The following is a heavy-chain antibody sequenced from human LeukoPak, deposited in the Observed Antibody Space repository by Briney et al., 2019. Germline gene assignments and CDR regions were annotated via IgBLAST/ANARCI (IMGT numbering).Heavy chain of an antibody. CDR3: ARGREYSGSTGYDY. Sequence: SVKVSCKASRGTFSSYAISWVRQAPGQGLEWMGGIIPIFGTANYAQKFQGRVTITSDESTSTAYMELSSLRSEDTAVYYCARGREYSGSTGYDYWGQGTLVTVSS. CDR2: IIPIFGTA. D-gene: IGHD6-6*01. J-gene: IGHJ4*02. CDR1: RGTFSSYA. V-gene: IGHV1-69*13.